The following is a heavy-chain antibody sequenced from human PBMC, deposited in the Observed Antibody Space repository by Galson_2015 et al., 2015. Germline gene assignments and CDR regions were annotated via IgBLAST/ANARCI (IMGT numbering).Heavy chain of an antibody. CDR2: INAGNGNT. Sequence: SVKVSCKASGYTFTGYYMHWVRQAPGQRLEWMGWINAGNGNTKYSQKFQGRVTITRDTSASTAYMELSSLRSEDTAVCYCARVTRYFDWFNFDYWGQGTLVTVSS. D-gene: IGHD3-9*01. CDR3: ARVTRYFDWFNFDY. CDR1: GYTFTGYY. V-gene: IGHV1-3*01. J-gene: IGHJ4*02.